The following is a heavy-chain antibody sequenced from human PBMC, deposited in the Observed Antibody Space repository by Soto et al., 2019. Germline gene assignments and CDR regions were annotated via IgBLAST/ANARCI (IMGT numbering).Heavy chain of an antibody. J-gene: IGHJ4*02. Sequence: SETLSLTCTVSGGSISSYYWSWIRQPPGKGLEWIRYIYYSGSTNYNPSLKSRVTISVDTSKNQFSLKLSSVTAADTAVYYCARGDRTSSSWFHNFDYWGQGTLVTVSS. V-gene: IGHV4-59*01. CDR2: IYYSGST. CDR1: GGSISSYY. CDR3: ARGDRTSSSWFHNFDY. D-gene: IGHD6-13*01.